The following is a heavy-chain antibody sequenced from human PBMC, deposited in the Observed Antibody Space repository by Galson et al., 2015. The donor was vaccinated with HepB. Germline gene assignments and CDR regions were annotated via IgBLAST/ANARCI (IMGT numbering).Heavy chain of an antibody. J-gene: IGHJ4*02. CDR2: INAGNGNT. Sequence: SVKVSCKASGYTFTSYAMHWVRQAPGQRLEWMGWINAGNGNTKYSQKFQGRVTITRDTSASTAYMELSSLRSEDTAVYYCARGVRIGRFLEWLLLPLLDYWGQGTLVTVSS. CDR1: GYTFTSYA. D-gene: IGHD3-3*01. CDR3: ARGVRIGRFLEWLLLPLLDY. V-gene: IGHV1-3*01.